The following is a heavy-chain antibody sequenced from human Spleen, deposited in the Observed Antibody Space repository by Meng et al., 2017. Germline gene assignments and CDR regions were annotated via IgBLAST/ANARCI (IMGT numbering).Heavy chain of an antibody. V-gene: IGHV4-4*07. D-gene: IGHD2/OR15-2a*01. J-gene: IGHJ5*02. CDR1: GGLISLSD. Sequence: VPLHDSDTGPGTPSGPRPPSFSASGGLISLSDWTWSRQPAGKEREGSGRIYSSGSTNYNPSLKRPVTMSVDTSKNQFSLKLSSVAAADTAVYYCARTLNWFDPWGQGTLVTVSS. CDR2: IYSSGST. CDR3: ARTLNWFDP.